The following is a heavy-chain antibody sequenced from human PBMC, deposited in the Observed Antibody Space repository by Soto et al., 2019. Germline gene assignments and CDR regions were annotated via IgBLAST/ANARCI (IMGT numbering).Heavy chain of an antibody. CDR3: ARDPHRGFGELFFRSGMDV. D-gene: IGHD3-10*01. J-gene: IGHJ6*02. V-gene: IGHV4-31*03. CDR1: GGSISSGGYY. Sequence: SETLSLTCTVSGGSISSGGYYWSWIRQHPGKGLEWIGYIYYSGSTYYNPSLKSRVTISVDTSKNQFSLNLSSVTAADTAVYYCARDPHRGFGELFFRSGMDVWGQGTTVTVSS. CDR2: IYYSGST.